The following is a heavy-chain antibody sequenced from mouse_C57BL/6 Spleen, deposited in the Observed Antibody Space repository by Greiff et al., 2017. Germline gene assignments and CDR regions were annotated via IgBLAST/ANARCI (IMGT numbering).Heavy chain of an antibody. J-gene: IGHJ4*01. CDR2: IHPNSGST. Sequence: QVQLQQPGAELVKPGASVKLSCKASGYTFTSYWMHWVKQRPGQGLEWIGMIHPNSGSTNYNEKFKSKATLTVDKSSRTAYMQLSSLTSEDSAVYYCARKSYYYGSSYDYAMDYWGQGTSVTVSS. D-gene: IGHD1-1*01. CDR1: GYTFTSYW. V-gene: IGHV1-64*01. CDR3: ARKSYYYGSSYDYAMDY.